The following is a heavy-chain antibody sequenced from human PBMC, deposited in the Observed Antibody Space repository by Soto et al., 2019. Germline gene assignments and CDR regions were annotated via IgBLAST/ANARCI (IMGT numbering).Heavy chain of an antibody. CDR1: GFTFSSYW. V-gene: IGHV3-74*01. D-gene: IGHD3-3*01. CDR2: INSDGSST. Sequence: EVQLVESGGGLVQPGGSLRLSCAASGFTFSSYWMHWVRQAPGKGLVWVSRINSDGSSTSYADSVKGRFTISRDNAKNTLYLQMNSLRAEDTAVYYCAREDRITIFGVVIKEGWFDPWGQGTLVTVSS. CDR3: AREDRITIFGVVIKEGWFDP. J-gene: IGHJ5*02.